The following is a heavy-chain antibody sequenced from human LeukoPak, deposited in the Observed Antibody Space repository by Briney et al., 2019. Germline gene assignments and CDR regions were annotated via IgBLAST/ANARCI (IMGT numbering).Heavy chain of an antibody. D-gene: IGHD6-6*01. CDR3: GRNDAGIAARPFDN. CDR2: IHASGPT. Sequence: SETLSLTCTVSGGSISTYYFSWIRRPPRKGLEWIAYIHASGPTNYNPSLKSRITISVDTSKNQFSLKLSSVTAADTAVYYCGRNDAGIAARPFDNWGQGTLVTVSS. CDR1: GGSISTYY. J-gene: IGHJ4*02. V-gene: IGHV4-4*09.